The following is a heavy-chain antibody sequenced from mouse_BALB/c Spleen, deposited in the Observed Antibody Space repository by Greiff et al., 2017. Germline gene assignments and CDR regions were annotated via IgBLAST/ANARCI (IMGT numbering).Heavy chain of an antibody. CDR3: AREGGYDFYYAMDY. CDR2: ISYDGSN. V-gene: IGHV3-6*02. Sequence: EVKLQESGPGLVKPSQSLSLTCSVTGYSITSGYYWNWTRQFPGNKLEWMGYISYDGSNNYNPSLKNRISITRDTSKNQFFLKLNSVTTEDTATYYCAREGGYDFYYAMDYWGQGTSVTVSS. D-gene: IGHD2-2*01. CDR1: GYSITSGYY. J-gene: IGHJ4*01.